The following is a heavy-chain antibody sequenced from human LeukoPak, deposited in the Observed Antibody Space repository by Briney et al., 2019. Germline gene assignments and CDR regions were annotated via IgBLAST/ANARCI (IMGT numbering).Heavy chain of an antibody. J-gene: IGHJ5*02. Sequence: TGGSLRLSCAASGFTFDDYAMLWVRQAPGKGLEWVSGISWNGGSLAYADSVKGRFSISRDNAKNALYLQMNSLRPEDTALYYCAKDARPIVASRGWFDPWGQGTLVTVSS. V-gene: IGHV3-9*01. D-gene: IGHD2-21*01. CDR3: AKDARPIVASRGWFDP. CDR1: GFTFDDYA. CDR2: ISWNGGSL.